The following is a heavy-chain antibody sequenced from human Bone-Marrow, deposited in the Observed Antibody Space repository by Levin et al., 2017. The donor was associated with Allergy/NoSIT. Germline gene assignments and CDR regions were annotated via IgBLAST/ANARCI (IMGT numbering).Heavy chain of an antibody. J-gene: IGHJ4*02. V-gene: IGHV3-7*01. CDR1: GFTFSSYW. CDR2: IKQDGSEK. Sequence: SCAASGFTFSSYWMSWVRQAPGKGLEWVANIKQDGSEKYYVDSVKGRFTISRDNAKNSLYLQMNSLRAEDTAVYYCARDIWGIAAAGTLLDYWGQGTLVTVSS. D-gene: IGHD6-13*01. CDR3: ARDIWGIAAAGTLLDY.